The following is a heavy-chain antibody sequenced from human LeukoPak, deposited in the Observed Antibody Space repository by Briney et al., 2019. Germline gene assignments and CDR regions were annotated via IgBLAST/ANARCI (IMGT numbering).Heavy chain of an antibody. V-gene: IGHV1-69*01. CDR1: GGTFSSYA. J-gene: IGHJ6*03. D-gene: IGHD1/OR15-1a*01. CDR2: IIPIFGTA. CDR3: ARAGGITGTPGAYYYYYYMDV. Sequence: SVKVSCKASGGTFSSYAISWVRQAPGQGLEWMGGIIPIFGTANYAQKFQGRVTITADESTSTAYMELSSLRSEDTAVYYCARAGGITGTPGAYYYYYYMDVWGKGTTVTVSS.